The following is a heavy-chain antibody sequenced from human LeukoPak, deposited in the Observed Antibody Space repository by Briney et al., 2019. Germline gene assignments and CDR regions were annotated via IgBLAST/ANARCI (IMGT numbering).Heavy chain of an antibody. CDR3: ASPYRDFDWLLYG. V-gene: IGHV3-33*08. Sequence: GRSLRLSCAASGFTFSSYAMHWVRQAPGKGLEWVAVIWYDGSNKYYADSVKGRFTISRDNSKNTLYLQMNSLRAEDTAVYYCASPYRDFDWLLYGWGQGTLVTVSS. CDR2: IWYDGSNK. D-gene: IGHD3-9*01. CDR1: GFTFSSYA. J-gene: IGHJ4*02.